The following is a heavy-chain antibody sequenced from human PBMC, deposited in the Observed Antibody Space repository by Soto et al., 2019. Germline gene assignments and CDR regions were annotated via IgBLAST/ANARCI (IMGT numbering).Heavy chain of an antibody. V-gene: IGHV3-7*01. CDR3: VRDNREVRRGSGSIWAPYYYTYYLDV. Sequence: EVQLVESGGGLVQPGGSLRLSCAASGFTFSSYWMSWVRQAPGKGLEWVANIKQDGTEKYYVDSVKGRFTISRDNARNARDLQMNRLRAEDTAVYSCVRDNREVRRGSGSIWAPYYYTYYLDVWDKGTTVNVSS. J-gene: IGHJ6*03. D-gene: IGHD3-10*01. CDR1: GFTFSSYW. CDR2: IKQDGTEK.